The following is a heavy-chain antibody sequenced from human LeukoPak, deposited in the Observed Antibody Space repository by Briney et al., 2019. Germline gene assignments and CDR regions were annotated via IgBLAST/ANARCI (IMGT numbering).Heavy chain of an antibody. D-gene: IGHD2-2*01. CDR3: AVYCSSTSCYRRNAFDI. J-gene: IGHJ3*02. Sequence: SQTLSLTCTVSGGSLSSGDYYWSWIRQPPGKGLEWIGYIYYSGSTYYNPSLKSRVTISVDTSKNQFSLTLSSVPAADTAVYYCAVYCSSTSCYRRNAFDIWGQGTMVTVSS. CDR2: IYYSGST. V-gene: IGHV4-30-4*01. CDR1: GGSLSSGDYY.